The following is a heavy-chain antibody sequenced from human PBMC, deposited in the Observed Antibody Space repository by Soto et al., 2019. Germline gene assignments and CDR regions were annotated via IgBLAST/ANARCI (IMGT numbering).Heavy chain of an antibody. J-gene: IGHJ4*02. CDR3: ARDRLGYLNYEHFGG. CDR2: IYSGGST. CDR1: GFTVSRNY. V-gene: IGHV3-66*01. D-gene: IGHD3-3*01. Sequence: EVQLVESGGGLVQPGGSLRLSCAASGFTVSRNYMSWVRQAPGQGLECVSIIYSGGSTYYEDSVKGRFNIARDNSKNTLYLQMNTLRAEDTAVYYCARDRLGYLNYEHFGGWGQGTLVTVSS.